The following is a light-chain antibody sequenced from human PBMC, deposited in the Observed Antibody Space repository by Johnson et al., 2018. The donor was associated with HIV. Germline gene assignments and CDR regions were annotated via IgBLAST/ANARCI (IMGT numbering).Light chain of an antibody. Sequence: QSVLTQPPSVSAAPGQKVTISCSGSSSNIGNNYVSWYQQLPGTAPKLLIYDNNKRPSGIPDRFSGSKSGTSATLGITGLQTGDDADYYCGTWDSSLSAVLFGTGTKVTVL. CDR2: DNN. V-gene: IGLV1-51*01. J-gene: IGLJ1*01. CDR3: GTWDSSLSAVL. CDR1: SSNIGNNY.